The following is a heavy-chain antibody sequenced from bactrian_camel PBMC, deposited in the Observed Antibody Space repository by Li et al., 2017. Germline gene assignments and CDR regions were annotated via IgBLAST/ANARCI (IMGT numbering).Heavy chain of an antibody. CDR2: IDIDGNT. J-gene: IGHJ4*01. V-gene: IGHV3S55*01. D-gene: IGHD3*01. Sequence: HVQLVESGGGSMQAGGSLRLSCTVSGSTRNCMGWFRQAPGEEREGVAGIDIDGNTDYVDSVKGRFTISRDSAKTTLFLEMNSLKPDDTAMYYCATGVYCANVLSPSEYDTWGQGTQVTVS. CDR1: GSTRNC. CDR3: ATGVYCANVLSPSEYDT.